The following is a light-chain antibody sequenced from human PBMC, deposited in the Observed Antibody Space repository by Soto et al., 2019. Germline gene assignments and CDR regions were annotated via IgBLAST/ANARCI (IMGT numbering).Light chain of an antibody. CDR1: QTFSSY. J-gene: IGKJ3*01. CDR2: GAS. V-gene: IGKV3-20*01. Sequence: EIVLTQSPGTLSLSPGERATLSCRASQTFSSYLAWYQQKPGQAPRLLIYGASTRATGIPDRFSGSGSGTDFTLTISRLEPEDFAVYYCQQYGSSPPFTFGPGTKVDIK. CDR3: QQYGSSPPFT.